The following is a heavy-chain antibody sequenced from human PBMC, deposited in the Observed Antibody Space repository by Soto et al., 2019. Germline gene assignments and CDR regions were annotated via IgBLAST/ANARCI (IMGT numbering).Heavy chain of an antibody. CDR1: GFSVATTGVG. V-gene: IGHV2-5*01. CDR2: IYWNDDK. D-gene: IGHD4-17*01. Sequence: GPTRENPTATLTLTCTFSGFSVATTGVGVGWVRQPPGKALEFLAVIYWNDDKRYSPSLRNRLTITKDASRNQVVLKMTDMEPVDTATYYCAHIDYTDYHQDLLDFWGQGSPVT. J-gene: IGHJ1*01. CDR3: AHIDYTDYHQDLLDF.